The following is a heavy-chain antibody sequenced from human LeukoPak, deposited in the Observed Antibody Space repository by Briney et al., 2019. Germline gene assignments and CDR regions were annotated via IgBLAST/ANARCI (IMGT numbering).Heavy chain of an antibody. Sequence: GGSLRLSCAASGFTSTNYAMNWVRQAPGKGLEWVSVLIGSSGSTDYADSVKGRFTISRDNSKNTVFLQMNSLRAEDTAIYYCAKGAYDYIEVGYFDSWGQGTLVTVSS. CDR2: LIGSSGST. V-gene: IGHV3-23*01. D-gene: IGHD5-12*01. J-gene: IGHJ4*02. CDR1: GFTSTNYA. CDR3: AKGAYDYIEVGYFDS.